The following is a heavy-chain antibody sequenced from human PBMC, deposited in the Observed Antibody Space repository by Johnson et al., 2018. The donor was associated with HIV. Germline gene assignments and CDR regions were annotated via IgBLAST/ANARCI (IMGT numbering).Heavy chain of an antibody. CDR1: GFTFSSYA. Sequence: QVQLVESGGGVVQPGRSLRLSCAASGFTFSSYAMHWVRQAPGKGLEWVAVISYDGSNKFYADSVKGRFTISRDNSKNTLYLQMNSLRHEDTAVYYCARDQGELRRTHAFDIWGQWTMVTVSS. D-gene: IGHD1-14*01. CDR3: ARDQGELRRTHAFDI. CDR2: ISYDGSNK. J-gene: IGHJ3*02. V-gene: IGHV3-30*04.